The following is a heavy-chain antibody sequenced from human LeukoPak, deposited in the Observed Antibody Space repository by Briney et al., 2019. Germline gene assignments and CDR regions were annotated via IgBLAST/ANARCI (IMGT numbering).Heavy chain of an antibody. V-gene: IGHV1-2*02. J-gene: IGHJ4*02. CDR2: INPSSGGT. D-gene: IGHD3-10*01. Sequence: GASVKVSCKASGYTFTGYYMHWVRQAPGQGLEWMGWINPSSGGTNYAQKFQGRVTMTRDTSISTAYMELSRLRSDDTAVYYCARDPKLLWFGELFWDPHDPSYYFDYWGQGTLVTVSS. CDR3: ARDPKLLWFGELFWDPHDPSYYFDY. CDR1: GYTFTGYY.